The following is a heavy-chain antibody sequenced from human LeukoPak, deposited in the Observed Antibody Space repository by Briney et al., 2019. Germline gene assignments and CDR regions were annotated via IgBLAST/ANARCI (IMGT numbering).Heavy chain of an antibody. CDR1: GYSFTSYW. D-gene: IGHD3-22*01. J-gene: IGHJ4*02. V-gene: IGHV5-51*01. CDR2: IYPGDSDT. Sequence: GESLKISCKGSGYSFTSYWIGWVRQMPGKGLEWMGIIYPGDSDTRYSPSFQGQVTISVDKSISTAYLQWSSLKASDTAMYYCARHLSNYDSGGYYYYWGQGTLVTVSS. CDR3: ARHLSNYDSGGYYYY.